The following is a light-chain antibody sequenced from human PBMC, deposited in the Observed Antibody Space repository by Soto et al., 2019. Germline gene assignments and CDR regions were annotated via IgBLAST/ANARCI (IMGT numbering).Light chain of an antibody. CDR3: QSYDSSLSAL. CDR2: GNS. J-gene: IGLJ3*02. V-gene: IGLV1-40*01. CDR1: SSNIGAGYD. Sequence: QSVRTQPPSVSGAPGHRVTGSCTGSSSNIGAGYDVHWYQQLPGTAPKLLIYGNSNRPSGVPDRFSGSKSGTSASLAITGLQAEDEADYYCQSYDSSLSALFGGRTNSPS.